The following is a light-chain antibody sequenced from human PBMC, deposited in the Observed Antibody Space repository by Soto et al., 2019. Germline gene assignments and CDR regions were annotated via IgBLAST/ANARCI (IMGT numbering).Light chain of an antibody. CDR3: QHYNIYSEA. CDR1: QTISSNY. J-gene: IGKJ1*01. Sequence: EIVLTQSPCTLSLSPGERATLSCRASQTISSNYLAWYQQKPGQAPRLLIHGASTRAIGIPDRFSGSGSGTEFTLTISSLQPDDFATYYCQHYNIYSEAFGQGTKVDIK. CDR2: GAS. V-gene: IGKV3-20*01.